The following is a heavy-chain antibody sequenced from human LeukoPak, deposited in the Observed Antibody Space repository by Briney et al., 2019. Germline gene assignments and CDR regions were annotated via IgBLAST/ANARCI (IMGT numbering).Heavy chain of an antibody. Sequence: PGGSLRLSCAASGFTFSSYSMNWVRQAPGKGLEWVSSISSSSSYIYYADSVKGRFTISRDNAKNSLYLQMSSLRAEDTAVYYCARVGTWYSSSWYECYWGQGTLVTVSS. J-gene: IGHJ4*02. CDR2: ISSSSSYI. CDR3: ARVGTWYSSSWYECY. V-gene: IGHV3-21*01. CDR1: GFTFSSYS. D-gene: IGHD6-13*01.